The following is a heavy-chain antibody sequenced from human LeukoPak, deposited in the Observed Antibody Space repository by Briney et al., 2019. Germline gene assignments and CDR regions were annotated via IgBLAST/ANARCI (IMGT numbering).Heavy chain of an antibody. J-gene: IGHJ3*02. V-gene: IGHV4-34*01. D-gene: IGHD5-18*01. CDR3: ARGYSYGPIAFDI. Sequence: SETLSLTCAVYGGSFSGSFSDYYWTCIRQTPGKGLEWIGEIHHSGSTNYNPSLKSRVTISVDTSKNQFSLKLSSVTAADTAVYYCARGYSYGPIAFDIWGQGTMVTVSS. CDR2: IHHSGST. CDR1: GGSFSGSFSDYY.